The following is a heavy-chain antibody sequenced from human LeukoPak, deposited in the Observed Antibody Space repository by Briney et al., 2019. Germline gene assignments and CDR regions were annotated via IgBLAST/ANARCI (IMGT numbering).Heavy chain of an antibody. CDR2: ISAYNGNT. CDR1: GYTFTSYG. Sequence: GASVKVSCKASGYTFTSYGISWVRQAPGQGREWMGWISAYNGNTNYAQKLQGRVTMTTDTSTSTAYMELRSLRSDDTAVYYCARDTPRYCSSTSCYAFDIWGQGTMVTVSS. D-gene: IGHD2-2*01. CDR3: ARDTPRYCSSTSCYAFDI. J-gene: IGHJ3*02. V-gene: IGHV1-18*04.